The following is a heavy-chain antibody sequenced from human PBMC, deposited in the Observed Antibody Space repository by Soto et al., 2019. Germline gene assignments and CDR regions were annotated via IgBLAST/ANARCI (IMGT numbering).Heavy chain of an antibody. CDR3: DKGGYIYGLDP. D-gene: IGHD5-18*01. CDR1: GFPFNTYA. CDR2: ISESGDNA. J-gene: IGHJ5*02. V-gene: IGHV3-23*01. Sequence: PGGSLRLSCAASGFPFNTYAMSWVRQAPGKGPEWVSAISESGDNAFYADSVQGRFTISRDNSYNILYLQMNSLRAEDTALYFCDKGGYIYGLDPWGQGTLVTVSS.